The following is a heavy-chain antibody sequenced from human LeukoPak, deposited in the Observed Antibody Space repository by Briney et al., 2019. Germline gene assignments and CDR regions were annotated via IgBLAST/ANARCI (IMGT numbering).Heavy chain of an antibody. V-gene: IGHV4-59*01. CDR3: ASGLDPQPLDY. CDR1: GGSFSGYY. D-gene: IGHD3-16*01. CDR2: IYYSGST. J-gene: IGHJ4*02. Sequence: SETLSLTCAVYGGSFSGYYWSWIRQPPGKGLEWIGYIYYSGSTNYNPSLKSRVTISLDTSKNQFSLKLSSVTAADTAVYYCASGLDPQPLDYWGQGTLVTVSS.